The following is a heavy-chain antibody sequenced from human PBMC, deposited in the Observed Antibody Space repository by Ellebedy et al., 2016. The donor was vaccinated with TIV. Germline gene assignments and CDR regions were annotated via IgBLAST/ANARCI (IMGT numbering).Heavy chain of an antibody. D-gene: IGHD6-19*01. Sequence: AASVKVSCKASGYTFTGYYMHWVRQAPGQGLEWMGWINPISGGTNYAQKFQGRVTMTRDTSISTAYMELSRLRSDDTAVYYCARVGAVAGLLNYYYYGMDVWGQGTTVTVSS. CDR2: INPISGGT. J-gene: IGHJ6*02. CDR1: GYTFTGYY. CDR3: ARVGAVAGLLNYYYYGMDV. V-gene: IGHV1-2*02.